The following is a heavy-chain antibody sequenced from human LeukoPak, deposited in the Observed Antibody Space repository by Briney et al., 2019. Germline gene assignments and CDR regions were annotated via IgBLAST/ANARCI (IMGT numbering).Heavy chain of an antibody. CDR3: ARSAYYYDSRGYHNFYHYGMDV. CDR2: LSYDGSNK. Sequence: PGGSLRLSCAASGFTFNGYGTHWVRQAPGKGLEGVAVLSYDGSNKYYADSVKGRFTISRANSQNTLYLQMNSLRAEDTAVYYCARSAYYYDSRGYHNFYHYGMDVWGQGTTVTVSS. V-gene: IGHV3-30*03. CDR1: GFTFNGYG. J-gene: IGHJ6*02. D-gene: IGHD3-22*01.